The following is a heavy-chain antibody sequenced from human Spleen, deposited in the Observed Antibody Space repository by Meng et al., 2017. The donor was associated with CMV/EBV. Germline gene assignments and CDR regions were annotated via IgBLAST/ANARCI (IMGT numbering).Heavy chain of an antibody. J-gene: IGHJ4*02. CDR3: AREGGEAAAGHNPLDY. V-gene: IGHV1-69*05. Sequence: SVKVSCKASGGTFSSYALSWVRQAPGQGLEWMGGIIPIFGTTDYAQKFQDRITITTDESTNTAHMELSSLRSEDTAVYYCAREGGEAAAGHNPLDYWGQGTLVTVSS. CDR1: GGTFSSYA. CDR2: IIPIFGTT. D-gene: IGHD6-13*01.